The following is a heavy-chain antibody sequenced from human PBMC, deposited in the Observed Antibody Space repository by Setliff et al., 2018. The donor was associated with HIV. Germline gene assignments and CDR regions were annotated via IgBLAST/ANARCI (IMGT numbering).Heavy chain of an antibody. J-gene: IGHJ4*02. CDR1: GFSLNTVGMC. D-gene: IGHD6-25*01. CDR3: ARTRPPSGLASAYFFDS. Sequence: SGPTLVNPTQTLTLTCTFSGFSLNTVGMCVSWIRQPPGKALEWLARIDWDDDKYYITSLKTRLTISKDTSENQVVLTMTNMDPVDSGTYFCARTRPPSGLASAYFFDSWGQGTLVTVSS. CDR2: IDWDDDK. V-gene: IGHV2-70*11.